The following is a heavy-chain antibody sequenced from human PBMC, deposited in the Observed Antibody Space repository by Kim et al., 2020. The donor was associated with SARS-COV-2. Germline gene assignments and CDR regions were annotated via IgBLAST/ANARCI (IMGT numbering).Heavy chain of an antibody. CDR2: INAGNGNT. D-gene: IGHD3-10*01. CDR3: ARDYIYYGSGSYYKEMDV. Sequence: ASVKVSCKASGYTFTSYAMHWVRQAPGQRLEWMGWINAGNGNTKYSQKFQGRVTITRDTSASTAYMELSSLRSEDTAVYYCARDYIYYGSGSYYKEMDVWGQGTTVTVSS. CDR1: GYTFTSYA. V-gene: IGHV1-3*01. J-gene: IGHJ6*02.